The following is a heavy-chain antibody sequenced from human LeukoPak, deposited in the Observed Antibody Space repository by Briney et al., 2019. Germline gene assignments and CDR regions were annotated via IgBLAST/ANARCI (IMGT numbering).Heavy chain of an antibody. CDR1: GYAIISGGFS. D-gene: IGHD3-10*01. CDR2: IYDRGPA. V-gene: IGHV4-30-2*01. CDR3: ARSRQASGLFSS. Sequence: PSETLSLTCTVSGYAIISGGFSWNWIRQPPGKGLEWIGCIYDRGPAHYNPSLKSRFTISVDRPKNQFFLNVTSLTAVDTAVYYCARSRQASGLFSSWGQGTLVVVSS. J-gene: IGHJ5*02.